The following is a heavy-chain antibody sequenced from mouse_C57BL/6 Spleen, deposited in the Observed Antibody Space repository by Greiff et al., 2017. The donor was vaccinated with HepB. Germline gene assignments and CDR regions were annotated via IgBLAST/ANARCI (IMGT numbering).Heavy chain of an antibody. CDR2: INPYNGGT. V-gene: IGHV1-19*01. D-gene: IGHD2-5*01. Sequence: EVKLQESGPVLVKPGASVKMSCKASGYTFTDYYMNWVKQSHGKSLEWIGVINPYNGGTSYNQKFKGKATLTVDKSSSTAYMELNSLTSEDSAVYYCARILDSTYAMDYWGQGTSVTVSS. CDR1: GYTFTDYY. J-gene: IGHJ4*01. CDR3: ARILDSTYAMDY.